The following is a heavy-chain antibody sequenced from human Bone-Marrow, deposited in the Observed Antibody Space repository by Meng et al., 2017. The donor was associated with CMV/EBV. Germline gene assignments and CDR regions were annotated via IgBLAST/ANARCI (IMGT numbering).Heavy chain of an antibody. D-gene: IGHD6-13*01. CDR2: MNPNSGNT. CDR1: GYTFTGYY. Sequence: ASVKVSCKASGYTFTGYYMHWVRQAPGQGLEWMGWMNPNSGNTGYAQKFQGRVTITRNTSISTAYMELSSLRSEDTAVYYCARIPGSSWLSFRVEYYYYGMDVWGQGTTVTVSS. J-gene: IGHJ6*02. V-gene: IGHV1-8*03. CDR3: ARIPGSSWLSFRVEYYYYGMDV.